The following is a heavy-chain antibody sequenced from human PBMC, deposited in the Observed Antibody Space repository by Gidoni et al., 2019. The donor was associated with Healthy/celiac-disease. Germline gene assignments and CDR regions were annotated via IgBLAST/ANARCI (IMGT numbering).Heavy chain of an antibody. CDR2: INHSGST. CDR3: ARGLGGIAASGWFDP. Sequence: QVQLQQWGAGLLKPSETLSLTCAVYGGSFSGYYWSWIRQPPGKGLEWIGEINHSGSTNYNPSLKSRVTISVDTSKNQFSLKLSSVTAADTAVYYCARGLGGIAASGWFDPWGQGTLVTVSS. V-gene: IGHV4-34*01. CDR1: GGSFSGYY. D-gene: IGHD6-13*01. J-gene: IGHJ5*02.